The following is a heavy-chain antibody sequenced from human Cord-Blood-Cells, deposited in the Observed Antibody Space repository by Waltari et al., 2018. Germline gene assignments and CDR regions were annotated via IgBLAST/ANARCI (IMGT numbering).Heavy chain of an antibody. J-gene: IGHJ6*03. CDR3: ARHRAGDYYYYYMDV. D-gene: IGHD6-19*01. Sequence: QLQLQESGPGLVKPSATLSLTCPVPGGSIRSSSYYWGWIRQPPGKGLEWIGSIYYSGSTYYNPSLKSRVTISVDTSKNQFSLKLSSVTAADTAVYYCARHRAGDYYYYYMDVWGKGTTVTVSS. V-gene: IGHV4-39*01. CDR1: GGSIRSSSYY. CDR2: IYYSGST.